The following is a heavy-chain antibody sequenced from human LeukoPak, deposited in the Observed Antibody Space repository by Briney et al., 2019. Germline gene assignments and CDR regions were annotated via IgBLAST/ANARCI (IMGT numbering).Heavy chain of an antibody. CDR2: INHSGST. CDR1: GGSFSGYY. J-gene: IGHJ4*02. CDR3: ARHSTGWWLQFGYFDY. Sequence: TSETLSLTCAVYGGSFSGYYWSWIRQPPGKGLEWIGEINHSGSTNYNPSLKSRVTISVDTSKNQFSLKLSSVTAADTAVYYCARHSTGWWLQFGYFDYWGQGTLVTVSS. D-gene: IGHD5-24*01. V-gene: IGHV4-34*01.